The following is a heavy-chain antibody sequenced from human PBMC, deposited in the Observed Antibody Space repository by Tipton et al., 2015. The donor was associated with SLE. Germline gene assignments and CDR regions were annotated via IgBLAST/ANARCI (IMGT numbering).Heavy chain of an antibody. CDR3: ARIYAAGDYYYGMDV. D-gene: IGHD6-13*01. CDR2: INHSGST. CDR1: GGSFSAYY. Sequence: TLSLTCAVYGGSFSAYYWTWIRQPPGKGLEWIGEINHSGSTNYNPSLKSRVTISVDTSKNQFSLKLSSVTAADTAVYYCARIYAAGDYYYGMDVWGQGTTVTVSS. V-gene: IGHV4-34*01. J-gene: IGHJ6*02.